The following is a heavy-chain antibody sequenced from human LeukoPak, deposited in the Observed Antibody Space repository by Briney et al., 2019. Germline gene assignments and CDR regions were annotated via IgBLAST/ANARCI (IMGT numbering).Heavy chain of an antibody. D-gene: IGHD4-17*01. J-gene: IGHJ4*02. CDR3: VRDLGDYFLLVGEGGFDY. V-gene: IGHV5-51*01. CDR2: IHPGDSHT. CDR1: GYSFTSYW. Sequence: GESLKISCKGSGYSFTSYWIGWVRQMPGKGLEWMGAIHPGDSHTRYSPTFQGQVTISADKSVNTAYLQWTSLKASDTAMYYCVRDLGDYFLLVGEGGFDYWGQGTLVTVSS.